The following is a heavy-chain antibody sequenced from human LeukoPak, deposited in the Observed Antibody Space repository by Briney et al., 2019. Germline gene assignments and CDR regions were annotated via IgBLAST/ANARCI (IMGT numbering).Heavy chain of an antibody. Sequence: SETLSLTCAVYGGSFSGYYWSWIRQPPGKGLEWIGEINHIGSTNYNPSLKSRVTISVDTSKNQFSLKLSSVTAADTAVYYCARRPLDSSGDSLGDCWGQGMLVTVTS. D-gene: IGHD3-22*01. CDR3: ARRPLDSSGDSLGDC. CDR2: INHIGST. CDR1: GGSFSGYY. J-gene: IGHJ4*02. V-gene: IGHV4-34*01.